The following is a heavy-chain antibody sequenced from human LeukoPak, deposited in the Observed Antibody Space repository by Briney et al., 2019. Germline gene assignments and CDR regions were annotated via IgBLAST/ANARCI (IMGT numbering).Heavy chain of an antibody. D-gene: IGHD5-24*01. J-gene: IGHJ3*02. CDR1: GFTFSSYW. V-gene: IGHV3-7*01. CDR3: ARDWMATTRDAFDI. Sequence: PGGSLRLSCEVSGFTFSSYWMSWVRQAPGKGLEWVANIKQDGSEKYYVDSVKGRFTISRDNAKNSLYLQMNSLRAEDTAVYYCARDWMATTRDAFDIWGQGTMVTVSS. CDR2: IKQDGSEK.